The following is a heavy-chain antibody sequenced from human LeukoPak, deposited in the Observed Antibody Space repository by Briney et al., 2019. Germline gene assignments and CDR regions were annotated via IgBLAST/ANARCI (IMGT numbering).Heavy chain of an antibody. CDR2: NPNSGNT. V-gene: IGHV1-8*01. CDR3: ARGGYSSGWYYDYYYGMDV. J-gene: IGHJ6*02. D-gene: IGHD6-19*01. Sequence: NPNSGNTGYAQKFQGRVTMTRNTSISTAYMELSSLRSEDTAVYYCARGGYSSGWYYDYYYGMDVWGQGTTVTVSS.